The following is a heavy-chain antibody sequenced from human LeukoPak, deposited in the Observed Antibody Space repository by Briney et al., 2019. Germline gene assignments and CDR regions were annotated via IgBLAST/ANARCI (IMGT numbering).Heavy chain of an antibody. D-gene: IGHD3-3*01. V-gene: IGHV1-18*01. CDR3: ARGARIAYYDFWSGYYNNWFDP. CDR1: GYTFTSYG. J-gene: IGHJ5*02. CDR2: ISAYNVNT. Sequence: VASVKVSCKASGYTFTSYGISWVRQAPGQGLEWMGWISAYNVNTNYAQKLQGRVTMTTDTSTSTAYMELRSLRSDDTAVYYCARGARIAYYDFWSGYYNNWFDPWGQGTLVTVSS.